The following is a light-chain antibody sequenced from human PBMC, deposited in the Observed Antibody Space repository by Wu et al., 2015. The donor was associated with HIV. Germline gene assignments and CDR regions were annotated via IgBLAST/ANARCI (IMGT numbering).Light chain of an antibody. V-gene: IGKV1-39*01. CDR1: QSISSF. Sequence: DIQMTQSPSSLSASVGDRVTIICRASQSISSFLNWYQHKPGKAPKPLIYGASTLQGGVPSRFSGSGSGTAFTLTITSLQREDFATYYCQQSYRPPWTFGQGTKVDI. CDR2: GAS. CDR3: QQSYRPPWT. J-gene: IGKJ1*01.